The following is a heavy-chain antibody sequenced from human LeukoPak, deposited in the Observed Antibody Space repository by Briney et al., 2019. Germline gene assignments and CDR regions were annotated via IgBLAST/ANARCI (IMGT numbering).Heavy chain of an antibody. Sequence: ASVKVSCKASGYTFTGYYMHWVRQAPGQGLEWMGWTNPNSGGTNYAQKFQGRVTMTRDTSISTAYMELSRLRSDDTAVYYCARDFSGASYYYYYGMDVWGQGTTVTVSS. J-gene: IGHJ6*02. CDR1: GYTFTGYY. D-gene: IGHD1-26*01. CDR2: TNPNSGGT. CDR3: ARDFSGASYYYYYGMDV. V-gene: IGHV1-2*02.